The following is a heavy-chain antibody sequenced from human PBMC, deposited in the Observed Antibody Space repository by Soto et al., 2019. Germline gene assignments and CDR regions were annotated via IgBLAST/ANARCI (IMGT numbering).Heavy chain of an antibody. Sequence: SETLSLTCAVSGGSISSGGYSWSWIRQPPGKGLEWIGYIYHSGSTYYNPSLKSRVTISVDRSKNQFSLKLSSVTAADTAVYYCARVAYGSSTFDYWGQGTLVTVSS. CDR1: GGSISSGGYS. CDR3: ARVAYGSSTFDY. CDR2: IYHSGST. J-gene: IGHJ4*02. D-gene: IGHD1-26*01. V-gene: IGHV4-30-2*01.